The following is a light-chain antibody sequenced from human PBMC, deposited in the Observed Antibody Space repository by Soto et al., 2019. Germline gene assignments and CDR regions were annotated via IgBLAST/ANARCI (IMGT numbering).Light chain of an antibody. V-gene: IGLV1-40*01. CDR2: RNN. Sequence: QLVLTQPPSVSAAPGQSVTISCTGTTSNIGAGYDVHWYQYLPGTVPKLLIFRNNNRPSGVPDRFSGSKSGTSASLAITGLQAEDEGDYYCQCYDDSLSGSVFGGGTKVTVL. CDR3: QCYDDSLSGSV. CDR1: TSNIGAGYD. J-gene: IGLJ3*02.